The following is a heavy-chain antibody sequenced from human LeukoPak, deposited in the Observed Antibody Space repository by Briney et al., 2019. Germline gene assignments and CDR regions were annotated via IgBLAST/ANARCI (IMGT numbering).Heavy chain of an antibody. CDR3: ARGYSSSSFFDY. CDR1: GFTVSGNY. D-gene: IGHD6-6*01. V-gene: IGHV3-66*01. CDR2: IYSGETT. J-gene: IGHJ4*02. Sequence: GGSLRLSCAASGFTVSGNYISWVRQSPGKGLEWVSVIYSGETTYYSDSVKGRFTLSRDNFKNTVYLQMNSLRAEDTAVYYCARGYSSSSFFDYWGQGTLVTVSS.